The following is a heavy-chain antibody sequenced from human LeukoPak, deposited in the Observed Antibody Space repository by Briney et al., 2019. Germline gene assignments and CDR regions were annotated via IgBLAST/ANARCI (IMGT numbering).Heavy chain of an antibody. J-gene: IGHJ3*02. V-gene: IGHV3-21*01. Sequence: GGSLRLSCAASGFSVRSHYMSWVRQAPGKGLEWVSSISSSSSYIYYADSVKGRFTISRDNAKNSLYLQMNSLRAEDTAVYYCARVGSGYYPDAFDIWGQGTMVTVPS. CDR1: GFSVRSHY. D-gene: IGHD3-22*01. CDR3: ARVGSGYYPDAFDI. CDR2: ISSSSSYI.